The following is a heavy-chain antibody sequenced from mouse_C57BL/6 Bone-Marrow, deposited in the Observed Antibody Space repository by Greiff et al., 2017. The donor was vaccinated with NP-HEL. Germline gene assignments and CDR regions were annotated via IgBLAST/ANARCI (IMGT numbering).Heavy chain of an antibody. CDR1: EYEFPSHD. Sequence: EVKLMESGGGLVQPGESLKLSCESNEYEFPSHDMSWVRKTPEKRLELVAAINSDGGSTYYPDTMERRFIISRDNTKKTLYLQMSSLRSEDTALYYCARGVGDGYRYWYFDVWGTGTTVTVSS. CDR2: INSDGGST. CDR3: ARGVGDGYRYWYFDV. V-gene: IGHV5-2*01. D-gene: IGHD2-3*01. J-gene: IGHJ1*03.